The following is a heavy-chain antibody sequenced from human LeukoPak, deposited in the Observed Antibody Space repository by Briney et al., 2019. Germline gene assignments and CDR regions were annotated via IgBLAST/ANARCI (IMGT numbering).Heavy chain of an antibody. V-gene: IGHV4-59*01. Sequence: SETLSLTCTVSGGSISSYYWSWIRQPPGKGLEWIGYIYYSGSTNYNPSLKSRVTISADTSKNQFSLKLSSVTAADTAVYYCASSGYLGYFDYWGQGTLVTVSS. D-gene: IGHD5-12*01. CDR3: ASSGYLGYFDY. CDR1: GGSISSYY. CDR2: IYYSGST. J-gene: IGHJ4*02.